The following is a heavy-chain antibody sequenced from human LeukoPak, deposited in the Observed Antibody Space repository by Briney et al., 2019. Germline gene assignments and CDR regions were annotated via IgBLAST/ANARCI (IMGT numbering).Heavy chain of an antibody. CDR3: ARGGYSYAWELFDY. CDR2: ISHSGSAI. D-gene: IGHD5-18*01. V-gene: IGHV3-48*02. CDR1: GGSISSTN. J-gene: IGHJ4*02. Sequence: PSETLSLTCGVSGGSISSTNWWSWVRQAPGKGLEWISYISHSGSAIYYADSLRGRFTISRDNAKNSLYLQMNSLRDEDTAVYYCARGGYSYAWELFDYWGQGTLVTVSS.